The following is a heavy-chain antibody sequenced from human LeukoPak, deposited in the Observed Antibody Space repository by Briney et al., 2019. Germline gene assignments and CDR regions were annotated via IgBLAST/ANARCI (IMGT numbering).Heavy chain of an antibody. J-gene: IGHJ5*02. D-gene: IGHD6-13*01. Sequence: GGSLRLSCAASGFTFSSYSMNWVRQAPGRGLEWVSYISSSGTTIYYADSVEGRFTISRDNAKNSLYLQMNSLRVEDTAVYYCARDDRSSWIDPWGQGTLVTVSS. CDR3: ARDDRSSWIDP. CDR2: ISSSGTTI. V-gene: IGHV3-48*04. CDR1: GFTFSSYS.